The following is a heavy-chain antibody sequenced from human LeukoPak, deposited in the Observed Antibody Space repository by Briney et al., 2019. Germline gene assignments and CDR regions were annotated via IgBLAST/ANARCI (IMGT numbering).Heavy chain of an antibody. Sequence: TGGSLRLSCAASGFTFSGHWMSWVRQAPGKGLEWVASIRQDGSEKHYVDPVEGRFTISRDNAKNSLHLQMNSLRAEDTAVYYCAKGSSRPPNAFDIWGQGTLVTVSS. CDR1: GFTFSGHW. D-gene: IGHD6-6*01. CDR3: AKGSSRPPNAFDI. J-gene: IGHJ3*02. V-gene: IGHV3-7*01. CDR2: IRQDGSEK.